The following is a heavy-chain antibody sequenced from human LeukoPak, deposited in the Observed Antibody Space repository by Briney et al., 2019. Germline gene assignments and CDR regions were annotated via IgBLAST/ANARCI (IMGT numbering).Heavy chain of an antibody. CDR3: ARSRPIVGATIRWFDP. Sequence: GASVKVSCKASGYTFTSYAMNWVRQAPGQGLEWMGRINTNTGNPTYAQGFTGRFVFSLDTSVSTAYLQISSLKAEDTAVYYCARSRPIVGATIRWFDPWGQGTLVTVSS. D-gene: IGHD1-26*01. J-gene: IGHJ5*02. CDR2: INTNTGNP. V-gene: IGHV7-4-1*02. CDR1: GYTFTSYA.